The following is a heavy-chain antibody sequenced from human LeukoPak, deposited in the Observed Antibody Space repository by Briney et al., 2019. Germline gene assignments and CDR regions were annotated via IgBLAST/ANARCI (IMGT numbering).Heavy chain of an antibody. CDR1: GGTFSSYA. J-gene: IGHJ6*04. D-gene: IGHD5-12*01. V-gene: IGHV1-69*01. Sequence: GASVTVSCKASGGTFSSYAISWVRQAPGQGLEWMGGIIPIFGTANYAQKFQGRVSITADESTSTAYMELSSLRSEDTAVYYCARSKNIVATRVMYYYYYYGMDVWGKGTTVTVSS. CDR3: ARSKNIVATRVMYYYYYYGMDV. CDR2: IIPIFGTA.